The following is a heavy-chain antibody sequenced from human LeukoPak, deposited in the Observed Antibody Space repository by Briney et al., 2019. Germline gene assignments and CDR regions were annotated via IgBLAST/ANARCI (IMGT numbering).Heavy chain of an antibody. D-gene: IGHD3-22*01. J-gene: IGHJ6*03. CDR2: INHSGST. V-gene: IGHV4-34*01. Sequence: PSETLSLTCAVYGGSFSGYYWSWIRQPPGKGLEWIGEINHSGSTNYNPSLKSRVTISVDTSKNQFSLKLSFVTAADTAVYYCARHSRDDMRGYYMDVWGKGTTVTISS. CDR1: GGSFSGYY. CDR3: ARHSRDDMRGYYMDV.